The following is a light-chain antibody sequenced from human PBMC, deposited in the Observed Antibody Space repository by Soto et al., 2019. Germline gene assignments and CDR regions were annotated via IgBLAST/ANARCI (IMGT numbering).Light chain of an antibody. V-gene: IGLV2-18*02. CDR3: SSYTSSSTLYV. CDR1: SSDVGSYNR. CDR2: EVS. Sequence: QSALTKPPSVNGAPGQSVTISCTGTSSDVGSYNRVSWYQQPPGTAPKLMIYEVSNRPSGVPDRFSGSKSGNTASLAISGLQAEDEADYYCSSYTSSSTLYVFGTGTKVTVL. J-gene: IGLJ1*01.